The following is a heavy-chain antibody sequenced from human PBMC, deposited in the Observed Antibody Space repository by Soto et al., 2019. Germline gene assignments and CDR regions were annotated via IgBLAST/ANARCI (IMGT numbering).Heavy chain of an antibody. Sequence: QVQLVQSGAEVKKPGASVKVSCKASGYTFTGYYMHWVRQAPGQGLEWMGWINPNSGGTNYAQKFQGRVSMIRDTSISTACMELSRLRSDDTAVYYCARDVGGWLRPYYYGMDVWGHGTTVTVSS. J-gene: IGHJ6*02. CDR1: GYTFTGYY. CDR2: INPNSGGT. D-gene: IGHD6-19*01. V-gene: IGHV1-2*02. CDR3: ARDVGGWLRPYYYGMDV.